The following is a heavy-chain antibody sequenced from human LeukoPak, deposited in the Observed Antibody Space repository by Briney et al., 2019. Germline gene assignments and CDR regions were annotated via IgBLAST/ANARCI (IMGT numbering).Heavy chain of an antibody. CDR3: AKDAQRCFDYSNSLEH. CDR2: IWSDGTNQ. D-gene: IGHD4-11*01. J-gene: IGHJ4*02. V-gene: IGHV3-33*06. Sequence: PGRSLRLSCEASGFTFSHYGMHWVRQAPGKGLEWVAVIWSDGTNQYYADSVKGRFTISRDNFKHTVSLQMNSPRAEDTAVYCCAKDAQRCFDYSNSLEHWGQGSLVTVSS. CDR1: GFTFSHYG.